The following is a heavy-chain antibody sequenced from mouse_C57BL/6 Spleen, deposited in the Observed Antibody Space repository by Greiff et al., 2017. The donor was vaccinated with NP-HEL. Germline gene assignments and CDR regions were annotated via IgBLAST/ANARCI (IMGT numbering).Heavy chain of an antibody. CDR3: AREYFDV. V-gene: IGHV3-6*01. CDR2: ISYDGSN. CDR1: GYSITSGYY. J-gene: IGHJ1*03. Sequence: LQESGPGLVKPSQSLSLTCSVTGYSITSGYYWNWIRQFPGNKLEWMGYISYDGSNNYNPSLKNRISITRDTSKNQFFLKLNSVTTEDTATYYCAREYFDVWGTGTTVTVSS.